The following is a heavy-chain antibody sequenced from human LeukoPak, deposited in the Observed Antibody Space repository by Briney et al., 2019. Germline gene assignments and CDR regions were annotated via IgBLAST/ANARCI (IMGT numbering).Heavy chain of an antibody. CDR3: ARGITMIVADAFDI. Sequence: GGSLRLSCAASGFTLISYWMHWVRQVPGKGLVWVSHISTDGSRTSYADSVKGRFTISRDNAKNSLYLQMNSLRAEDTALYYCARGITMIVADAFDIWGQGTMVTVSS. V-gene: IGHV3-74*01. J-gene: IGHJ3*02. CDR2: ISTDGSRT. D-gene: IGHD3-22*01. CDR1: GFTLISYW.